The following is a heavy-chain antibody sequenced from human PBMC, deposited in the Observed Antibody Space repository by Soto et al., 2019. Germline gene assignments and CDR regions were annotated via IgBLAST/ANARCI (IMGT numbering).Heavy chain of an antibody. D-gene: IGHD2-15*01. CDR1: GFSLSTSGVG. CDR2: IYWDDDK. CDR3: AHRRSYCSGGSCYSGFDY. V-gene: IGHV2-5*02. Sequence: QITLKESGPTLVKPTQTLTLTCTFSGFSLSTSGVGVGWIRQPPGKALEWLALIYWDDDKRYSPSLKSRLTXXKYXSKNQVVLTMTNMDPVDTATYYCAHRRSYCSGGSCYSGFDYWGQGTLVTVSS. J-gene: IGHJ4*02.